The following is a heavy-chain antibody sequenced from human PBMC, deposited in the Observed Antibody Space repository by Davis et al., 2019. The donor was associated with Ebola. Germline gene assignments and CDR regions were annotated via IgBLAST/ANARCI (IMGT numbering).Heavy chain of an antibody. D-gene: IGHD2-21*02. V-gene: IGHV4-34*01. Sequence: GSLRLSCAVYGGSFSGYYWSWIRQPPGKGLEWIGEINHSGSTNYNPSLKSRVTISVDTSKNQFSLKLSSVTAADTAVYYCARHGGGDLPFDYWGQGTLVTVSS. CDR1: GGSFSGYY. CDR2: INHSGST. CDR3: ARHGGGDLPFDY. J-gene: IGHJ4*02.